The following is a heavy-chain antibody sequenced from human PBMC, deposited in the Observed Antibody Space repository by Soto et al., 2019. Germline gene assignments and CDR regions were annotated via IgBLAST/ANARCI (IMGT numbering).Heavy chain of an antibody. J-gene: IGHJ3*02. CDR3: ARSNWGTPDAFDI. Sequence: ASVKVSCKASGYTFTGYYIHWVRQAPGQGLEWMGWINPNSGGTNYAQKFQGWVTMTRDTSISTAYMELSRLRSDDTAVYYCARSNWGTPDAFDIWGQGTMVTVSS. CDR2: INPNSGGT. CDR1: GYTFTGYY. V-gene: IGHV1-2*04. D-gene: IGHD7-27*01.